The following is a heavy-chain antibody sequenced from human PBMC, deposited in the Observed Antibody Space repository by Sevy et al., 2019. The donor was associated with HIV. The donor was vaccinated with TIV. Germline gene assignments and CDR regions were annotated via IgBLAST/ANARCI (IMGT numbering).Heavy chain of an antibody. CDR2: IKEDGKET. J-gene: IGHJ4*02. V-gene: IGHV3-7*03. CDR3: ARDKNSAMVTPFDF. D-gene: IGHD5-18*01. CDR1: GFTVSNYW. Sequence: GGSLRLSCVASGFTVSNYWMNWVRQAPGMGLEWVAKIKEDGKETYYVDSVKGRFTISRDNAKNSLYLQMTSLRAEDTAVYYCARDKNSAMVTPFDFWGQGTLLTVSS.